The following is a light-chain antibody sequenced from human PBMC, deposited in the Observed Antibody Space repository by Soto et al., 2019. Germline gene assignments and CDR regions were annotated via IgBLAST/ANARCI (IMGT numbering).Light chain of an antibody. CDR3: CSYAGSSTLV. Sequence: QSVLTQPASVSGSPGQSITISCTGTSRDVGSYKFVSWHQQHPVKAPKLMIYEGSKRPSGVSNRFSGSKSGNTASLTISGLQAEDEADYYCCSYAGSSTLVFGGGTKVTVL. V-gene: IGLV2-23*01. J-gene: IGLJ2*01. CDR1: SRDVGSYKF. CDR2: EGS.